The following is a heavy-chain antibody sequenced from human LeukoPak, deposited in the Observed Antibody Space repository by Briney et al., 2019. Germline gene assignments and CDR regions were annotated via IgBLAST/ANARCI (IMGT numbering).Heavy chain of an antibody. D-gene: IGHD6-19*01. Sequence: ASETLSLTCTVSGGSISSGGYYWSWIRQHPGKGLEWIGYIYYSGSTYYNPSLKSRVTISVDTSKNQFSLKLSSVTAVDTAVYYCARGGGIAVAGLPFDYWGQGTLVTVSS. CDR3: ARGGGIAVAGLPFDY. CDR1: GGSISSGGYY. J-gene: IGHJ4*02. V-gene: IGHV4-31*03. CDR2: IYYSGST.